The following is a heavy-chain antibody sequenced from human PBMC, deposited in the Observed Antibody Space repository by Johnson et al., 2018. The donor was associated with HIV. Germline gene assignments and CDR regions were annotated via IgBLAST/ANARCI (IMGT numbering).Heavy chain of an antibody. D-gene: IGHD6-13*01. J-gene: IGHJ3*02. CDR1: GFTFSNAW. Sequence: QLVESGGGLVKPGGSLRLSCAASGFTFSNAWMSWVRQAPGKGLEWVGRIKSKTDGGTTDYAAPVKGRFTISRDDSKNTAYLQMNSLKTEDTAVYYCTRPGDSSSWYGVDAFDIWGQGTMVTVSS. CDR3: TRPGDSSSWYGVDAFDI. V-gene: IGHV3-15*01. CDR2: IKSKTDGGTT.